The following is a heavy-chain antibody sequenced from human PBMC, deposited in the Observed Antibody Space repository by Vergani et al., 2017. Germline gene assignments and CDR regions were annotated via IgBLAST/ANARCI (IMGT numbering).Heavy chain of an antibody. Sequence: QVQLVQSGAEVKKPGSSVKLSCKASVGTFSSYAIIWVRQAPGQGLEWMGGIIPIFGTATYAQRFQGRVTITADESTSTAYMELSSLRSEDTAMYYCARVKCSSTSCYGPLAYWGQGTLVTVSS. V-gene: IGHV1-69*12. D-gene: IGHD2-2*01. J-gene: IGHJ4*02. CDR2: IIPIFGTA. CDR3: ARVKCSSTSCYGPLAY. CDR1: VGTFSSYA.